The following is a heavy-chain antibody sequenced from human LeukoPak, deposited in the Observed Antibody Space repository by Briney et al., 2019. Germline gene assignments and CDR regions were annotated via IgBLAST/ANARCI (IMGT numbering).Heavy chain of an antibody. CDR3: AKDLTGVGEYYYYMDV. D-gene: IGHD7-27*01. CDR1: GFTFSTYW. Sequence: RAGGSLRLSCAASGFTFSTYWMHWVRQAPGKGLEWVAFIRYDGSNKFYGDSVKGRFTISRDNSKNTLYLQMNSLRAEDTAVYYCAKDLTGVGEYYYYMDVWGKGTTVTVSS. J-gene: IGHJ6*03. V-gene: IGHV3-30*02. CDR2: IRYDGSNK.